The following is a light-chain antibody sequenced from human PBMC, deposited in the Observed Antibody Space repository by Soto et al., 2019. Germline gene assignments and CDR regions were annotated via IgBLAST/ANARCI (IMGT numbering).Light chain of an antibody. CDR1: SSDFGDYDY. J-gene: IGLJ1*01. Sequence: QSALTQPASVSGSPGQSITISCTGTSSDFGDYDYVSWYLQHPGKVPKLMIYEVSNRPSGVSNRFSGPKSGNTASLTISGLQAEDEADYYCSSYTGSSTLVFGTGTKLTVL. CDR2: EVS. V-gene: IGLV2-14*01. CDR3: SSYTGSSTLV.